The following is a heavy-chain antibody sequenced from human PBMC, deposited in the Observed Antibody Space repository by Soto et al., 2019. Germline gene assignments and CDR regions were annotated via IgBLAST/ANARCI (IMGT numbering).Heavy chain of an antibody. CDR2: VYYLGST. J-gene: IGHJ4*02. CDR1: GGSMSEYF. V-gene: IGHV4-59*01. CDR3: ARDGYDGSGSPYPAY. Sequence: LSLTCSVSGGSMSEYFWSWIRQSPERGLEWIGYVYYLGSTDYNPSLKSRVTISVDTSKRQFSLRLSPVTAADAAIYYCARDGYDGSGSPYPAYWGPGIQVTVSS. D-gene: IGHD3-10*01.